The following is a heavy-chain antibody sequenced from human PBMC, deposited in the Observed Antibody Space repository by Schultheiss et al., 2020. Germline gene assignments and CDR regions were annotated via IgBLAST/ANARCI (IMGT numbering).Heavy chain of an antibody. CDR2: IYYSGST. D-gene: IGHD3-10*01. Sequence: SEALSLTCAVSGGSISSGGYSWSWIRQPPGKGLEWIGYIYYSGSTYYNPSLKSRVTISGDTSKNQFSLKLSSVTAADTAVYYCARSPPLLEPDDYWGQGTLVTVSS. V-gene: IGHV4-30-4*07. CDR1: GGSISSGGYS. CDR3: ARSPPLLEPDDY. J-gene: IGHJ4*02.